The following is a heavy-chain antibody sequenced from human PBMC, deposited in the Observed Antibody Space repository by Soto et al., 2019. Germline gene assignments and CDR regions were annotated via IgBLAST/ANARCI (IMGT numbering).Heavy chain of an antibody. CDR1: GYRFTNYW. CDR3: ARHDREDCTSSSCDYGMDV. J-gene: IGHJ6*02. CDR2: IHPGDSDT. D-gene: IGHD2-15*01. Sequence: PGESLKISCKGSGYRFTNYWIDWVRQMPGKGLEWMGIIHPGDSDTRYSPSFQGQVTMSADNSISTAYLQWSSLKTSDTATYYCARHDREDCTSSSCDYGMDVWGQGTTVTVSS. V-gene: IGHV5-51*01.